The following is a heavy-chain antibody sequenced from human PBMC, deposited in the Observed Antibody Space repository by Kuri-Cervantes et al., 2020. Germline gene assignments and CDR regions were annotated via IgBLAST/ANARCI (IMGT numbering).Heavy chain of an antibody. V-gene: IGHV1-18*01. CDR2: ISAYNGDT. CDR1: GYTFTSYG. Sequence: ASVKVSCKASGYTFTSYGISWVRQAPGQGLEWMGWISAYNGDTNYAQKLQGRVTMTTDTSTSTAYMELRSLRSDDTAVYYCARDHPIPSRGYSYGRLDYWGQGTLVTVSS. CDR3: ARDHPIPSRGYSYGRLDY. D-gene: IGHD5-18*01. J-gene: IGHJ4*02.